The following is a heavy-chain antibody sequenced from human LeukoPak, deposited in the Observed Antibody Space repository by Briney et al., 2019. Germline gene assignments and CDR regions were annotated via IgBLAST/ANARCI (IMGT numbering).Heavy chain of an antibody. J-gene: IGHJ5*01. D-gene: IGHD1-26*01. CDR1: GDSVSTNSAT. CDR2: TYYRSKWSN. V-gene: IGHV6-1*01. CDR3: ARLVGASWFDS. Sequence: SQTLSLTCAISGDSVSTNSATWTWLRQSPSRGLEWLGRTYYRSKWSNDYAVSMKSRITINPDTSKNQFSLQLNSVTPGDTAVYYCARLVGASWFDSWGQGTLVTVSS.